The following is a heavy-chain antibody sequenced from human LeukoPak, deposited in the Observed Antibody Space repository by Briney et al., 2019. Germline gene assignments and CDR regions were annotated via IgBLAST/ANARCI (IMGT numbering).Heavy chain of an antibody. D-gene: IGHD2-15*01. CDR1: GGSFSGFH. CDR3: ARGGAAATPLLGY. CDR2: IDHSGVT. Sequence: SETLSLTCAVYGGSFSGFHWNWIRQPPGRGLEWIGEIDHSGVTNYNPSLKSRVSISVNTSNSQFSLKLSSVTAADTAVYYCARGGAAATPLLGYWGQGTLVTVS. J-gene: IGHJ4*02. V-gene: IGHV4-34*01.